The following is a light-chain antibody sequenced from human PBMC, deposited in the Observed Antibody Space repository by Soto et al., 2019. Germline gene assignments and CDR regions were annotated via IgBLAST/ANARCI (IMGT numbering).Light chain of an antibody. CDR3: QQYYSRKT. CDR2: KAS. CDR1: QSISSW. Sequence: DIQMTQSPSTLSASVGDSVTITCRASQSISSWLAWYQQKPGNPPNLLIYKASTLDSGVPSRFSGSGSGTEFTLTINILQPDDFATYCCQQYYSRKTFGQGTKVQI. J-gene: IGKJ1*01. V-gene: IGKV1-5*03.